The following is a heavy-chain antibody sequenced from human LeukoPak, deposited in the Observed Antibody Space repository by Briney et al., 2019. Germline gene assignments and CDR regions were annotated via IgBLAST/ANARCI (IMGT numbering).Heavy chain of an antibody. CDR1: GGSISSYY. CDR2: IYYSGST. D-gene: IGHD2-15*01. Sequence: SETLSLTCTVSGGSISSYYWSWIRQPPGKGLEWIGSIYYSGSTYYNPSLKSRVTISVDTSKNQFSLKLSSVTAADTAVYYCARHSPVGVVVAASNWFDPWGQGTLVTVSS. J-gene: IGHJ5*02. V-gene: IGHV4-59*05. CDR3: ARHSPVGVVVAASNWFDP.